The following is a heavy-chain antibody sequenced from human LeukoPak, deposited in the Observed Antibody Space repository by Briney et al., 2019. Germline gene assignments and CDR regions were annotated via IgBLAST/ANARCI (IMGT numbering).Heavy chain of an antibody. CDR3: AKEGSYGDYLWFDP. CDR2: ISGDGGST. V-gene: IGHV3-43*02. J-gene: IGHJ5*02. D-gene: IGHD4-17*01. CDR1: GFTFDDYA. Sequence: GGSLRLSCAASGFTFDDYAMRWVRQAPGKGLEWVSLISGDGGSTYYADSVKGRFTISRDNAKNSLYLQMNSLRAEDTALYYCAKEGSYGDYLWFDPWGQGTLVTVSS.